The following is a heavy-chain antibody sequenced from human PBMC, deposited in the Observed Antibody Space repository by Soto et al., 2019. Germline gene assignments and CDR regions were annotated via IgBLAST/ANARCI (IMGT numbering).Heavy chain of an antibody. J-gene: IGHJ3*02. Sequence: SETLSLTCTVSGGSVSSGSYYWSWIRQPPGKGLEWIGYIYYSGSTNYNPSLKSRVTISVDTSKNQFSLKLSSVTAADTAVYYSARDGVVVAAPDNHDAFDIWGQGTMVTVSS. CDR3: ARDGVVVAAPDNHDAFDI. CDR2: IYYSGST. CDR1: GGSVSSGSYY. V-gene: IGHV4-61*01. D-gene: IGHD2-15*01.